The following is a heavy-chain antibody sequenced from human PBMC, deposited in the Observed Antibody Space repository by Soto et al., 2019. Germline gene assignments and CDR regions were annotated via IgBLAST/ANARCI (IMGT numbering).Heavy chain of an antibody. CDR3: ASGIATTEMDV. CDR2: IYYSGHT. Sequence: QVQLQESGPGLVKPSETLSLTCTVSGGSMSRYYWSWIRQPPGKGLEWIGYIYYSGHTNHNPSLKXRXTXSXXTSKNQFSLKLSSVTAADTAVYYCASGIATTEMDVWGQGTTVTVSS. J-gene: IGHJ6*02. D-gene: IGHD6-13*01. CDR1: GGSMSRYY. V-gene: IGHV4-59*01.